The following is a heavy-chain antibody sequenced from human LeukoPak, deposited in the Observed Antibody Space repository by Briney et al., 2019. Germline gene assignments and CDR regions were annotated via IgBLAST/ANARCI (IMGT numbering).Heavy chain of an antibody. CDR2: INPSGSST. V-gene: IGHV1-2*06. Sequence: ASVKVSCKASGYSFTSHYMHWVRQAPGQGLEWMGLINPSGSSTLYAQKFQGRVTMTRDTSISTAYMELSRLRSDDTAVYYCARDPAWDYYDSSGPNWGAFDIWGQGTMVTVSS. D-gene: IGHD3-22*01. J-gene: IGHJ3*02. CDR3: ARDPAWDYYDSSGPNWGAFDI. CDR1: GYSFTSHY.